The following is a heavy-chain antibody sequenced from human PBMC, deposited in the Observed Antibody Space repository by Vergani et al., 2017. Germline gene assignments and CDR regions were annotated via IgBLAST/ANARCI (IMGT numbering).Heavy chain of an antibody. J-gene: IGHJ6*02. CDR2: ISYDGSNK. Sequence: QVQLVESGGGVVQPGRSLRLSCAASGFTFSSYGMHWVRHAPGKGLEWVAVISYDGSNKYYADSVKGRFTISRDNSKNTLYLQMNSLRAEDTAVYYCAKDQSRGYYYGMDVWGQGTTVTVSS. D-gene: IGHD1-1*01. CDR1: GFTFSSYG. CDR3: AKDQSRGYYYGMDV. V-gene: IGHV3-30*18.